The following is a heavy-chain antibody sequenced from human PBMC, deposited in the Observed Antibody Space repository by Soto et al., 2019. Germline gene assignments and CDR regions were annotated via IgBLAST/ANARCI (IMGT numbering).Heavy chain of an antibody. J-gene: IGHJ4*02. CDR3: AKGGAMITAQFAS. V-gene: IGHV3-23*01. CDR1: EFTFSNYA. CDR2: ITNNGART. Sequence: EVQLLESGGGLVQPGGSLRFSCAASEFTFSNYAMSWVRQAPRKRLEWVSTITNNGARTHFADSVNGRFSISRHNSKNTLYLQIVLLRPEDTALYYCAKGGAMITAQFASWGQGALVTVSS. D-gene: IGHD5-18*01.